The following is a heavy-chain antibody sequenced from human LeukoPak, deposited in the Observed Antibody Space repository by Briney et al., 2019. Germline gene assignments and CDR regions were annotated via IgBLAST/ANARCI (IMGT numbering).Heavy chain of an antibody. CDR3: VRASYYDSTGYVKDNFGY. V-gene: IGHV3-72*01. CDR2: SRNKANSYTT. D-gene: IGHD3-22*01. CDR1: GFTFSDHY. Sequence: GGSLRLSCAGSGFTFSDHYIDWVRQAPGKGLEWVGRSRNKANSYTTEYAASVKGRFIISRDDSESSLYLQMNSLTAEDTAVYYCVRASYYDSTGYVKDNFGYWGQGTLVTVSS. J-gene: IGHJ4*02.